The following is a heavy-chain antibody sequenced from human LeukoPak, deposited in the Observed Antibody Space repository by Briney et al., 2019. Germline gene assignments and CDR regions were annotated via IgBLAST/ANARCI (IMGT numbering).Heavy chain of an antibody. CDR2: INHSGST. D-gene: IGHD3-22*01. CDR3: ARRPLYYYDSSGYYFRKDYYYYMDV. V-gene: IGHV4-34*01. Sequence: SETLSLTCAVYGGSFSGYYWSWIRQPPGKGLEWIGEINHSGSTNYNPSLKSRVTISVDTSKNQFSLKLSSVTAADTAVYYCARRPLYYYDSSGYYFRKDYYYYMDVWGKGTTVTVSS. CDR1: GGSFSGYY. J-gene: IGHJ6*03.